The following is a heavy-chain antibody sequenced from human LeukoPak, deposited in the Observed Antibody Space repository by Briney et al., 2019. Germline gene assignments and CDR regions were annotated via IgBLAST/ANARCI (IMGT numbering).Heavy chain of an antibody. CDR1: GFTVSSNY. CDR3: ARSPSVDYSKNAFDI. Sequence: GGSLRLSCAASGFTVSSNYMSWVRQAPGKGLEWVSSISSSSSYIYYADSVKGRFTISRDNAKNSLYLQMNSLRAEDTAVYYCARSPSVDYSKNAFDIWGQGTMVTVSS. CDR2: ISSSSSYI. J-gene: IGHJ3*02. D-gene: IGHD4-11*01. V-gene: IGHV3-21*01.